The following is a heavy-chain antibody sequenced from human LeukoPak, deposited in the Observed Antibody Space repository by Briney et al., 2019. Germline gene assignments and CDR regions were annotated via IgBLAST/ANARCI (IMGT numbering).Heavy chain of an antibody. J-gene: IGHJ6*03. D-gene: IGHD2/OR15-2a*01. Sequence: ASVKLSCKASASTCTSYGIIWRRHPPAQGLELMGWINAYNRNTTYPQKLRGRVTMTTDTSTSTAYMQLRSLRSDDTAVYYCAIQKYYYYYLVLWGKGTTLTVSS. CDR1: ASTCTSYG. V-gene: IGHV1-18*01. CDR2: INAYNRNT. CDR3: AIQKYYYYYLVL.